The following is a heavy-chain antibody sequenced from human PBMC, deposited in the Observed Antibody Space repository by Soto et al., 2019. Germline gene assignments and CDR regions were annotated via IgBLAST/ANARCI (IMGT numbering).Heavy chain of an antibody. J-gene: IGHJ4*02. CDR1: GFSISSGYY. V-gene: IGHV4-38-2*01. CDR2: IYHSGTT. Sequence: PSETLSLTCAVSGFSISSGYYWGWFRQTPGKGLEWIGSIYHSGTTYYNPSLQSRVSISIDKSKNHFSLQLKSVTAADTAVYHCARSLMTSSWYAGYWGQGTRVT. CDR3: ARSLMTSSWYAGY. D-gene: IGHD6-13*01.